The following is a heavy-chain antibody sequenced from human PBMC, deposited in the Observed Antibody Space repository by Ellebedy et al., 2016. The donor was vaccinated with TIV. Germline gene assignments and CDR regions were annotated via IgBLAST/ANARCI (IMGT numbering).Heavy chain of an antibody. Sequence: SETLSLXCAVYGGSFSGYYWSWIRQPPGKGLEWIGEISHSGSANYNPSLKSRVAISVDKSKNQVSLNLGSVTGADTAVYFCARGRRAIEVTGRSLDVWGQGSTVTVSS. D-gene: IGHD6-19*01. J-gene: IGHJ6*02. CDR1: GGSFSGYY. V-gene: IGHV4-34*01. CDR3: ARGRRAIEVTGRSLDV. CDR2: ISHSGSA.